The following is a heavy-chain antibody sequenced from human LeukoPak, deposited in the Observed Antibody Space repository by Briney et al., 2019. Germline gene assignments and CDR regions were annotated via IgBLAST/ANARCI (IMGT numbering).Heavy chain of an antibody. Sequence: PGGSLRLSCAASGFTFRSYGMHWVRQAPGKGLEWVAFIRYDGSNKYYADSVKGRFTISRDNSKNTLYLQMNSLRAEDTAVYYCARRPYGSGSYYDYWGQGTLVTVSS. J-gene: IGHJ4*02. CDR1: GFTFRSYG. CDR2: IRYDGSNK. D-gene: IGHD3-10*01. CDR3: ARRPYGSGSYYDY. V-gene: IGHV3-30*02.